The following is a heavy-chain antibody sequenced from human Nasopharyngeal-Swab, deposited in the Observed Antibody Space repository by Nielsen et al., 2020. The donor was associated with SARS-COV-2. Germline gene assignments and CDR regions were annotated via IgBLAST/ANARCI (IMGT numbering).Heavy chain of an antibody. CDR1: GYTFTSYG. CDR3: ARCEYYDFWRGYSDRPFDY. V-gene: IGHV1-18*01. D-gene: IGHD3-3*01. Sequence: ASVKVSCKASGYTFTSYGMSWVRQAPGQGLEWMGWISAYNGNTNYAQKLQGRVTMTTDTSTSTAYMELRSLRSDDTAVYYCARCEYYDFWRGYSDRPFDYWGQGTLVTVSS. J-gene: IGHJ4*02. CDR2: ISAYNGNT.